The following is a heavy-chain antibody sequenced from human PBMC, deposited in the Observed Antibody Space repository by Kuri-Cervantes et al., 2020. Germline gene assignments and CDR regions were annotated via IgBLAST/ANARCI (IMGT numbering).Heavy chain of an antibody. CDR1: GFTFSPYS. Sequence: GESLKISCSASGFTFSPYSMHWVRQDPGKGLVWVSRINGDGSSTNYADSVKGRFTISRDNAKNTLYLQMNSLRAEDTAVYYCATNGDYKGFSFDYWGQGTLVTVSS. CDR2: INGDGSST. J-gene: IGHJ4*02. D-gene: IGHD4-17*01. CDR3: ATNGDYKGFSFDY. V-gene: IGHV3-74*01.